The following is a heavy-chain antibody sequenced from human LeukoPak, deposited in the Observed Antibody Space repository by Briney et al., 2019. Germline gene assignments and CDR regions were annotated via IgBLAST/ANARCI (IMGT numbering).Heavy chain of an antibody. Sequence: PGGSLRLSCAASGFTFSDYAMSWVRQAPGKGLEWVSDISASGGSTYYADSVKGRFTISRDNSKNTLYLQMNSLRAEDTAVYYRAKKETTVTTFFERWGQGLLVTVSP. J-gene: IGHJ4*02. D-gene: IGHD4-17*01. CDR3: AKKETTVTTFFER. CDR1: GFTFSDYA. CDR2: ISASGGST. V-gene: IGHV3-23*01.